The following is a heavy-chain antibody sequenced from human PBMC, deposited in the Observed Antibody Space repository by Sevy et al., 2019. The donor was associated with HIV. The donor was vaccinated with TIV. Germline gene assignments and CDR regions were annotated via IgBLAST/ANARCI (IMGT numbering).Heavy chain of an antibody. Sequence: GGSLRLTCAASGFSLETFWIHWVRQPPGNGLEWVGRIKRNSDGGTTDYAAPLEGRFTMSRDDSENKIYLQINNLKIEDTAGYDWATAPRIGYWGQGTLVTVSS. J-gene: IGHJ4*02. V-gene: IGHV3-15*01. CDR3: ATAPRIGY. CDR1: GFSLETFW. CDR2: IKRNSDGGTT.